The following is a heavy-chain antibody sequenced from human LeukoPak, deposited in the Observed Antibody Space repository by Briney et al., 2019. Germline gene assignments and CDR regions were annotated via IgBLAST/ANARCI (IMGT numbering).Heavy chain of an antibody. Sequence: GGTLRLSCAASGFTFSSYGMSWVRQAPGKGLEWVSVISGSGGHTYYADSVKGRFTISRDNSKNTLYLQMNSLRAEDTAVYYCARDFGLRPRYYFDYWGQGTLVTVSS. V-gene: IGHV3-23*01. CDR2: ISGSGGHT. CDR3: ARDFGLRPRYYFDY. CDR1: GFTFSSYG. D-gene: IGHD3/OR15-3a*01. J-gene: IGHJ4*02.